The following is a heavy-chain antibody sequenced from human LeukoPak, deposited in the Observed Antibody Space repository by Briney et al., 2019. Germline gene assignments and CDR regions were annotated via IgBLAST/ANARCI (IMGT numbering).Heavy chain of an antibody. V-gene: IGHV3-11*06. Sequence: PGGSLRLSCGASEFAFSDFYMTWIRQAPGKGLEWVSYISSSSSHTNYADSVKGRFTISRDNAKNSLYLQMNSLRAEDTAVYYCARTNLGSGWRFDYWGQGILVTVSS. CDR3: ARTNLGSGWRFDY. CDR1: EFAFSDFY. J-gene: IGHJ4*02. CDR2: ISSSSSHT. D-gene: IGHD6-19*01.